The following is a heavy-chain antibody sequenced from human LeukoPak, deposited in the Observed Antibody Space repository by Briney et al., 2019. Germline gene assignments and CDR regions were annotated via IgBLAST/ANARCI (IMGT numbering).Heavy chain of an antibody. Sequence: GGSLRLSCAASGFTFSDHYMSWIRQAPGEGLEWISYITSSNNIYYGESVKGRFTISRDNAKNSLHLQMNSLRAEDTAVYFCARGDFWSDYYRFFDYWGQGTLVTVSS. CDR2: ITSSNNI. V-gene: IGHV3-11*01. D-gene: IGHD3-3*01. CDR1: GFTFSDHY. J-gene: IGHJ4*02. CDR3: ARGDFWSDYYRFFDY.